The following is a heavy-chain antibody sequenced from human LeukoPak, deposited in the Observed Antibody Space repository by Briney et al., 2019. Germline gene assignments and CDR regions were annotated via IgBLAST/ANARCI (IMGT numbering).Heavy chain of an antibody. CDR3: AREITILGRVFGFDL. V-gene: IGHV3-7*01. J-gene: IGHJ4*02. Sequence: GGSLRPSCAASGFTFSKHWMTWVRQAPGKGLEWVASIKEDGSEKYYVDSVEGRFTISRDNAENSLSLQMNSLRVADTALYYCAREITILGRVFGFDLWGQGTLVTVSS. D-gene: IGHD3-3*01. CDR1: GFTFSKHW. CDR2: IKEDGSEK.